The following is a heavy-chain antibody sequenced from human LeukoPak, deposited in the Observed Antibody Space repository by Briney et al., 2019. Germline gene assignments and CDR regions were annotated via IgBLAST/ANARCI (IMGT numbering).Heavy chain of an antibody. CDR1: GGSFSGYY. CDR2: INHSGST. D-gene: IGHD5-24*01. CDR3: ARHQGWLQWEY. Sequence: PSETLSLTCAVYGGSFSGYYWSWIRQPPGKGLEWIGEINHSGSTNYNPSLKSRVTISVDTSKNQFSLKLSSVTAADTGVYYCARHQGWLQWEYWGQGTLVTVSS. V-gene: IGHV4-34*01. J-gene: IGHJ4*02.